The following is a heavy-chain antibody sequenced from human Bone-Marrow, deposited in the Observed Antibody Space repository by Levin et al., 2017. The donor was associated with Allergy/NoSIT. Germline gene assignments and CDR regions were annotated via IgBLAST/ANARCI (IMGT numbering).Heavy chain of an antibody. Sequence: SVKVSCKASGGSFSSYPINWVRQAPGQGLEWMGRIIPMPGITNYTQNFQERVTITADSSTSTAYIELSSLRSEDTAVYYCARAFSYASSCTYRSAFALWGQATRVTVSS. V-gene: IGHV1-69*04. CDR3: ARAFSYASSCTYRSAFAL. D-gene: IGHD3-22*01. CDR1: GGSFSSYP. CDR2: IIPMPGIT. J-gene: IGHJ3*01.